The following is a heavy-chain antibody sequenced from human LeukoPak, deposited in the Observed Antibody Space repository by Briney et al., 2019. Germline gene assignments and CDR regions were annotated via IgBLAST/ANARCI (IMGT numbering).Heavy chain of an antibody. CDR1: GFAFSGYA. D-gene: IGHD1-26*01. CDR2: IGARGDVT. CDR3: AKVHYTASFPGSFPGRNYFDS. V-gene: IGHV3-23*01. J-gene: IGHJ4*02. Sequence: SGGSLRLSCTVSGFAFSGYAMSWVRQAPGKGPEWVSSIGARGDVTYSADSVKGRFTISRDNSKSTLFLQMNSLRAEDTAVYYCAKVHYTASFPGSFPGRNYFDSWGQGSLVTVSS.